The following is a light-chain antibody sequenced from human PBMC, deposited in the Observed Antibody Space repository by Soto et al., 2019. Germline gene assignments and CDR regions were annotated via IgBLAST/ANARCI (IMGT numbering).Light chain of an antibody. CDR2: GAS. CDR1: QSVSSSY. Sequence: EIVLTQSPGTLSLSPGERATLSCRASQSVSSSYLAWYQQKPGQAPRLLIYGASTRATGIPDRFSGSGSGTYFPLTISRLEPEDFAVYYCQQYGSSPPITFGPGTKVDIK. CDR3: QQYGSSPPIT. J-gene: IGKJ3*01. V-gene: IGKV3-20*01.